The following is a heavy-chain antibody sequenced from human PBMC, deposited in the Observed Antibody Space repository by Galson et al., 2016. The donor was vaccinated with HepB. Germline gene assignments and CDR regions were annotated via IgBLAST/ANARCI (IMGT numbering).Heavy chain of an antibody. D-gene: IGHD2-15*01. CDR2: IYDRGGT. Sequence: ETLSLTCTVSGGSISSYYWSWIRQPPGKGLEWIGYIYDRGGTNYKPSLKSRVTISLDTSKNQFSLKLTSVTAADTAVYFCARIGEVAANVFYYGLDVWGQGTTVTVSS. CDR3: ARIGEVAANVFYYGLDV. J-gene: IGHJ6*02. CDR1: GGSISSYY. V-gene: IGHV4-59*01.